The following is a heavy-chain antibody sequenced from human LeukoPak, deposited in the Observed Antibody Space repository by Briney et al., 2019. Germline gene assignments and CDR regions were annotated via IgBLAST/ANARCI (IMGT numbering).Heavy chain of an antibody. CDR3: AKDGAWERWLQFHYLDY. Sequence: SGGSLRLSCAASGFTFSSYGMHWVRQAPGKGLEWVAVIWYDGSNKYYADSVKGRFTISRDNSKNTLYLQMNSLRAEDTAVYYCAKDGAWERWLQFHYLDYWGQGTLVTVSS. CDR2: IWYDGSNK. J-gene: IGHJ4*02. D-gene: IGHD5-24*01. CDR1: GFTFSSYG. V-gene: IGHV3-33*06.